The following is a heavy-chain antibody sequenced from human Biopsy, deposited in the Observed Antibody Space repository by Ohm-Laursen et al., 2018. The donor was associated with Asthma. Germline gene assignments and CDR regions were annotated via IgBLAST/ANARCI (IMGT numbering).Heavy chain of an antibody. D-gene: IGHD6-13*01. CDR2: ILFDGRKI. CDR3: AKDRVAGRSYYFDY. J-gene: IGHJ4*02. CDR1: GFNFHNYG. V-gene: IGHV3-30*18. Sequence: SLRLSCTASGFNFHNYGMNWVRRAPGKGLEWVAQILFDGRKINYPDSVKGRFTISRDNSKNMVYLQMNSLRPEDTAVYYCAKDRVAGRSYYFDYWGQGSLVTVSS.